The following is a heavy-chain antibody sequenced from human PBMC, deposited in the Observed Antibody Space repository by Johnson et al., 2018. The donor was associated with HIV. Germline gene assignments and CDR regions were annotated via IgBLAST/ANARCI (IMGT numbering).Heavy chain of an antibody. D-gene: IGHD2-21*01. CDR3: AKGPQGIATPDAFDI. CDR1: GFTFSTYA. Sequence: VQLVESGGGLVKPGGSLRLSCADSGFTFSTYAMHWVRQAPGKGLEYVSGVSSNGGKTYYANSVKGRFTISRDNSKNTLYLQMNSLRAEDTAVYYCAKGPQGIATPDAFDIWGQGTMVTVSS. V-gene: IGHV3-64*01. J-gene: IGHJ3*02. CDR2: VSSNGGKT.